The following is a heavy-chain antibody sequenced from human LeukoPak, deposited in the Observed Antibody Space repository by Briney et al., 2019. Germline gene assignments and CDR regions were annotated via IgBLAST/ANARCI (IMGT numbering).Heavy chain of an antibody. CDR3: ARGSYYYRFNPDYYMDV. Sequence: SETLSLTCTVSGGSISSSSYYWGWIRQPPGKGLEWIGSIYYSGSTYYNPSLKSRVTISVDTSKNQFSLKLSSVTAADTAVYYCARGSYYYRFNPDYYMDVWGKGTTVTVSS. V-gene: IGHV4-39*07. CDR2: IYYSGST. J-gene: IGHJ6*03. CDR1: GGSISSSSYY. D-gene: IGHD3-10*01.